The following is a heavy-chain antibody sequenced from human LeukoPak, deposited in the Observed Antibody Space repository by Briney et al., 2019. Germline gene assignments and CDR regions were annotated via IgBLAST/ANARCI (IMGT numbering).Heavy chain of an antibody. D-gene: IGHD2-2*01. CDR2: IIPIFGTA. J-gene: IGHJ6*03. Sequence: SVKVSCKASGGTFSSYAISWVRQAPGQGLEGMGRIIPIFGTANYAQKFQGRVTITTDESTSTAYMELSSLRSEDTAVYYCADCSSTSCYYYYYMDVWGKGTTVTVSS. CDR3: ADCSSTSCYYYYYMDV. CDR1: GGTFSSYA. V-gene: IGHV1-69*05.